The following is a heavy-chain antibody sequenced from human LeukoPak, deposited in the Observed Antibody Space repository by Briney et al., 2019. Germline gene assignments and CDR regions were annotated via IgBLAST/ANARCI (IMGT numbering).Heavy chain of an antibody. D-gene: IGHD6-19*01. CDR2: IFSGVTT. CDR3: VRHIKFSSGPIDS. CDR1: CDSLGSYY. V-gene: IGHV4-59*08. Sequence: PSETLSLTCSVSCDSLGSYYWGWIRQPPGEKFEWIGHIFSGVTTNYNPSLKSRVTISADTYKNEFSLKVASVTAADTAVYFCVRHIKFSSGPIDSWGQGTLVTVSS. J-gene: IGHJ4*02.